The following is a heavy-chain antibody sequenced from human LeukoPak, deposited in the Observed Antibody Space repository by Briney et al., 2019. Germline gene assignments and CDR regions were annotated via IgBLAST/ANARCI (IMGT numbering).Heavy chain of an antibody. J-gene: IGHJ5*02. CDR1: GYTFTSYY. D-gene: IGHD4-23*01. V-gene: IGHV1-46*01. Sequence: ASVKVSCKASGYTFTSYYMHWVRQAPGHGREWMGLINPTGGSTGYAQKFQGRVTMTRDMSTSTDYMELSSLRSEDTAIYYCARDNSVEDNAWWFDPWGQGTLVTVSS. CDR2: INPTGGST. CDR3: ARDNSVEDNAWWFDP.